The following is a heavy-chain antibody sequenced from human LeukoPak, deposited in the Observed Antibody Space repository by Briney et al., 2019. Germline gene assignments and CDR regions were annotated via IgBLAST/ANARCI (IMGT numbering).Heavy chain of an antibody. CDR2: IDNNGSRT. J-gene: IGHJ3*02. CDR1: GFTFNSYW. Sequence: HPGRSLRLSCAASGFTFNSYWMHWVRQAPGKGLVWVSHIDNNGSRTNYADSVKGRFTISRDNAKNTLYLQMNSLSVEDTAVYYCARDRSGFDIWGQGAMVTVSS. CDR3: ARDRSGFDI. V-gene: IGHV3-74*01. D-gene: IGHD3-3*01.